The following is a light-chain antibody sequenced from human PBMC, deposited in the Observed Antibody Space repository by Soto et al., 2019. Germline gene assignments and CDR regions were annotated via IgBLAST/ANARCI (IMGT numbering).Light chain of an antibody. Sequence: EIVLTQSPATLSLSPGERATLSCRASQSVSTYLAWYQQRPGQPPRLLIYDASSRATGIPARFSGSGSGTDFTLTISSLQSEDFAVYYCQQYNAWPPLTFGGGTKVEIK. V-gene: IGKV3-11*01. CDR1: QSVSTY. CDR3: QQYNAWPPLT. J-gene: IGKJ4*01. CDR2: DAS.